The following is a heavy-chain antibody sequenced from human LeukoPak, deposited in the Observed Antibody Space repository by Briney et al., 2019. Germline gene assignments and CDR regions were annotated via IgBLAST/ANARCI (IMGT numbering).Heavy chain of an antibody. CDR3: AGAPYDILTGYFIH. V-gene: IGHV3-21*01. D-gene: IGHD3-9*01. J-gene: IGHJ4*02. CDR2: ISDVGNYI. Sequence: GGSLRLSCAASGFTFNTYNMNWVRKAPGKGLEWVSSISDVGNYIYYSDSLKGRFTISRDNVKNSLYLQMNSLRVDDTAVYFCAGAPYDILTGYFIHWGQGTLVTVSS. CDR1: GFTFNTYN.